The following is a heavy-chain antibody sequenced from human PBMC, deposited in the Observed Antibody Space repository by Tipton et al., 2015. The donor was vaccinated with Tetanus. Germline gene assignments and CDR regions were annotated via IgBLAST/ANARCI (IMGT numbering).Heavy chain of an antibody. J-gene: IGHJ4*02. CDR2: ISYGGISK. D-gene: IGHD7-27*01. Sequence: SLRLSCEVSGFNSRSYWMHWVRQAPGKGLEWVATISYGGISKYYGDSVKGRFTISRDDPTNTLFLQMNSLTPEDTAVYHCARMVNWGRYLDYWGQGTLVTVSS. V-gene: IGHV3-30-3*01. CDR1: GFNSRSYW. CDR3: ARMVNWGRYLDY.